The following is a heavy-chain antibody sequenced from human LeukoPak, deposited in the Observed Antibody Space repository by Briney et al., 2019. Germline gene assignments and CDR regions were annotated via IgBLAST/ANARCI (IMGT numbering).Heavy chain of an antibody. Sequence: GRSLRLSCAASGFTFINYAMHWVRQAPGKGLEWVAVISYDGSNEYYADSVKGRFTISRDNSNPLYLQMNSLRAEDTAVYYCARDGYGMDVWGQGTTVTVSS. CDR1: GFTFINYA. CDR2: ISYDGSNE. CDR3: ARDGYGMDV. J-gene: IGHJ6*02. V-gene: IGHV3-30-3*01.